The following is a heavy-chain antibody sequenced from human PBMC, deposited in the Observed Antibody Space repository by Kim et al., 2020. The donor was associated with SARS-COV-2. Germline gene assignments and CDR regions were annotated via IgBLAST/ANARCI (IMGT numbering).Heavy chain of an antibody. CDR3: ARSLNYYDSSGLLGY. D-gene: IGHD3-22*01. J-gene: IGHJ4*02. V-gene: IGHV4-59*01. Sequence: PSLKSRVTISVDTSKNQFSLKLSAVTAADTAVYYCARSLNYYDSSGLLGYWGQGTLVTVSS.